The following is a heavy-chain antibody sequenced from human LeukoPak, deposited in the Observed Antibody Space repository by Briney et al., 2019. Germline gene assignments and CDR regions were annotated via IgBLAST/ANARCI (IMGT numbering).Heavy chain of an antibody. V-gene: IGHV3-33*01. D-gene: IGHD2-2*02. Sequence: GRSLRLSCAASGFTFSSYGMHWVRQASGKGLEWVAVIWYGGSNKYYADSVKGRFTISRDNSKNTLYLQMNSLRAEDTAVYYCASIRYWGQGTLVTVSS. CDR2: IWYGGSNK. CDR3: ASIRY. J-gene: IGHJ4*02. CDR1: GFTFSSYG.